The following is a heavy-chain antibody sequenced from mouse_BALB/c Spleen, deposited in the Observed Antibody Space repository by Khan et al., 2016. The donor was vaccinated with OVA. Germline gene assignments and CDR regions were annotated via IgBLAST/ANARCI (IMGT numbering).Heavy chain of an antibody. V-gene: IGHV1S137*01. J-gene: IGHJ3*01. CDR3: TGGAGGGRFAY. CDR1: GYTFTDFT. Sequence: QVQLKQSGAELVRPGVSVKISCKGSGYTFTDFTIHWVKQSHALSLEWIGVISTYYGDVTYNQKFKGTATMTVDKSSSTTYMELARLTSEDSAIYYCTGGAGGGRFAYWGQGTLVTVSA. CDR2: ISTYYGDV.